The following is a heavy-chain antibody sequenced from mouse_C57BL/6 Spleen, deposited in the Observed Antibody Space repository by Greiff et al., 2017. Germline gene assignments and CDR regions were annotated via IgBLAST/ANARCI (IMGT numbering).Heavy chain of an antibody. CDR2: IYPRSGNT. CDR3: ARSGYPRGDY. CDR1: GYTFTSYG. V-gene: IGHV1-81*01. J-gene: IGHJ2*01. Sequence: VKLMESGAELARPGASVKLSCKASGYTFTSYGISWVKQRTGQGLEGIGEIYPRSGNTYYNEKFKGKATLTADKSSSTAYMELRSLTSEDSAVYFCARSGYPRGDYWGQGTTLTVSS. D-gene: IGHD3-2*02.